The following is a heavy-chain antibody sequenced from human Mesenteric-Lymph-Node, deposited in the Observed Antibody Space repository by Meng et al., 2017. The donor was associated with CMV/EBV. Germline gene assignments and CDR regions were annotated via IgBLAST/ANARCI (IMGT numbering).Heavy chain of an antibody. V-gene: IGHV3-23*01. CDR3: AKFRTWYYFDY. CDR1: GFTFTGYA. D-gene: IGHD3-16*01. Sequence: LSCAASGFTFTGYALIWVRPAPEKGLEWVSVISAGGASTYYADSVKGRFTISRDNSKSTLYLQMNSLRAEDTAVYYCAKFRTWYYFDYWGQGTLVTVSS. CDR2: ISAGGAST. J-gene: IGHJ4*02.